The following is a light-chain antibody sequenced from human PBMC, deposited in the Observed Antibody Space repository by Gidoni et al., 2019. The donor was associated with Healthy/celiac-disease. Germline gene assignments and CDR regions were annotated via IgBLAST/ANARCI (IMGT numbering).Light chain of an antibody. J-gene: IGKJ2*01. CDR1: QSVNSN. V-gene: IGKV3-15*01. CDR2: GAS. Sequence: EIVMTQSPATLSVSPGERATLSCRASQSVNSNLAWYQQKPGQAPRLLIYGASTRATGIPARFSGSGSGTDFTLTISSLQSEDFAVYYCQQFNNWPLYTFGQGTKLEIK. CDR3: QQFNNWPLYT.